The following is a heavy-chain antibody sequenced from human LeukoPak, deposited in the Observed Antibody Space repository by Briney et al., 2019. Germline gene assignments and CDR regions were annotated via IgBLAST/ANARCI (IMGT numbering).Heavy chain of an antibody. CDR3: ARDTPGGKFYYYNYGRDV. CDR1: GFTFSSYA. Sequence: GGSLRLSCAASGFTFSSYAMHWVRQAPGKGLEWVAVISYDGSNKYYADSVKGRFTISRDNSKNTLYLQMNSLRAEDTAVYYCARDTPGGKFYYYNYGRDVWGKGPTVTVSS. V-gene: IGHV3-30-3*01. CDR2: ISYDGSNK. D-gene: IGHD1-26*01. J-gene: IGHJ6*04.